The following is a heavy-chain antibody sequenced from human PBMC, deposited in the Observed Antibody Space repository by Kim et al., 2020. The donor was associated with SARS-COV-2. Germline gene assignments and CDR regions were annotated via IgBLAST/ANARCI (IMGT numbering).Heavy chain of an antibody. CDR3: VSDLEYGASAMGY. CDR1: GLTFSDYY. CDR2: INNGGSTM. Sequence: GGSLRLSCAASGLTFSDYYMSWIRQALGKGLEWGSYINNGGSTMYYTDYVRGRFTISRDNAKRSVYLQMNSLRVEDTAMYYCVSDLEYGASAMGYWGQGT. V-gene: IGHV3-11*01. J-gene: IGHJ4*02. D-gene: IGHD6-6*01.